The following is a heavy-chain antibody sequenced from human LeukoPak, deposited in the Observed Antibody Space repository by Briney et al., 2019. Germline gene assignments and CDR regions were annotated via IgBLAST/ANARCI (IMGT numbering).Heavy chain of an antibody. Sequence: GGSLRLSCAASGFTFSSYAMHWVRQAPGKGLEWVAVISYDGSNKYYADPVKGRFTISRDNSKNTLYLQMNSLRAEDTAVYYCARVREQYDFWSGYYENYYYYGMDVWGQGTTVTVSS. CDR1: GFTFSSYA. CDR2: ISYDGSNK. CDR3: ARVREQYDFWSGYYENYYYYGMDV. D-gene: IGHD3-3*01. J-gene: IGHJ6*02. V-gene: IGHV3-30-3*01.